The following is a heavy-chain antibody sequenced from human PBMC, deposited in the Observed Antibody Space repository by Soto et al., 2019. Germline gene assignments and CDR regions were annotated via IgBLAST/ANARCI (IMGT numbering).Heavy chain of an antibody. CDR2: FDPEDGET. CDR3: VTGSPRIAVAGTSFDY. J-gene: IGHJ4*02. CDR1: GYTLTELS. Sequence: ASVKVSCKVSGYTLTELSMHWVRQAPGKGLEWMGGFDPEDGETIYAQKFQGRVTMTEDTSTDTAYMELSSLRSEDTAVYYCVTGSPRIAVAGTSFDYWGQGTLVTVSS. V-gene: IGHV1-24*01. D-gene: IGHD6-19*01.